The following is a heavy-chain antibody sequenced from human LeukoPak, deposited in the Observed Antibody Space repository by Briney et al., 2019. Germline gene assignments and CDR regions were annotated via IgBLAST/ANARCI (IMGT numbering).Heavy chain of an antibody. Sequence: SQTLSLTCAISGDSVSSNSAAWNWVRQSPSRGLEWLGRTYYRSKWYNDYAVSVKSRITINPDTSKDQFSLQLNSVTPEDTAVYYCARESWDIEGYNWFDPWGQGTLVTVSS. J-gene: IGHJ5*02. CDR2: TYYRSKWYN. CDR1: GDSVSSNSAA. V-gene: IGHV6-1*01. CDR3: ARESWDIEGYNWFDP. D-gene: IGHD2-15*01.